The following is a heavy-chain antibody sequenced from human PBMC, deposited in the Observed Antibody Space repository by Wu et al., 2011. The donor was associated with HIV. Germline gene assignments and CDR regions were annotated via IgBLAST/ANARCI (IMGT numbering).Heavy chain of an antibody. CDR2: ISREGKKT. D-gene: IGHD3-10*01. J-gene: IGHJ6*02. Sequence: QVQLVESGGGVVQPERSLRLSCVASGFTFSSYPIHWVRQPPGKGLEWVAGISREGKKTYYADSVKGRFTMYRDNSKNTVYLQMNSLRIQDTAVYYCARDPSLALQWLGAGSMDVVGPRDHG. CDR1: GFTFSSYP. CDR3: ARDPSLALQWLGAGSMDV. V-gene: IGHV3-30*04.